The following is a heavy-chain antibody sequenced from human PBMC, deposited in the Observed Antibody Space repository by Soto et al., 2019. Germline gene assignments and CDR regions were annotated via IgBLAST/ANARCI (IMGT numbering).Heavy chain of an antibody. Sequence: QVQLVQSGAEEKKPGASVKVSCKASGYTFTSHAMHWVRQAPGQRLEWMGWLNAGNGNTKYSQKFQGSVTITTDTFASTAYMELSSLISDGRAAEYSARDGIAAATTSWFDPWGQGTLVTVSS. J-gene: IGHJ5*02. D-gene: IGHD6-13*01. CDR1: GYTFTSHA. CDR2: LNAGNGNT. CDR3: ARDGIAAATTSWFDP. V-gene: IGHV1-3*05.